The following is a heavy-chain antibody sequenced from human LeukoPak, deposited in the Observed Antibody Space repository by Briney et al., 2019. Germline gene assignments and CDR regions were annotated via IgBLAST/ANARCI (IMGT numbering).Heavy chain of an antibody. V-gene: IGHV1-2*02. CDR2: INPNNGGT. J-gene: IGHJ5*02. CDR3: ARDCSRSDTNYDWFDP. Sequence: ASVKVSCKASGYTFTGYYIHWVRQAPGQGLEWMGWINPNNGGTNYAQKFQGRVTMTRDTSIRTAYMELRGLRSDDTAVYYCARDCSRSDTNYDWFDPWGQGTLVTVSS. D-gene: IGHD2-8*01. CDR1: GYTFTGYY.